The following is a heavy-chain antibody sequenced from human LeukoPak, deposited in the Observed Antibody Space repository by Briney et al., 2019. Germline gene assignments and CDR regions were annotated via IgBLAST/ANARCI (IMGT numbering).Heavy chain of an antibody. V-gene: IGHV4-61*02. Sequence: PSETLSLTCTGSGGSISSGSYYWSGIRQPAGKGLEWIGRIDTSGSANYNPSLKSRVTISVDTSKNQFSLKLSSVTAADTAVYYCARDRVGITIFAAHHDAFDIWGQGTMVTVSS. J-gene: IGHJ3*02. D-gene: IGHD3-3*01. CDR2: IDTSGSA. CDR3: ARDRVGITIFAAHHDAFDI. CDR1: GGSISSGSYY.